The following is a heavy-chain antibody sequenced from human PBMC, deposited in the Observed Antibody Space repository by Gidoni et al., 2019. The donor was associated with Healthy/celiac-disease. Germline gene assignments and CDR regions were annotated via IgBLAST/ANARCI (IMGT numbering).Heavy chain of an antibody. J-gene: IGHJ5*02. CDR3: ARARFLEWLLYSPWFDP. CDR1: GFTFSSYW. V-gene: IGHV3-7*01. D-gene: IGHD3-3*01. CDR2: IKQDGSEK. Sequence: EVQLVESGGGLVQPGGSLRLSCAASGFTFSSYWMSWVRQAPGKGLEWVANIKQDGSEKYYVDSVKGRFTISRDNAKNSLYLQMNSLRAEDTAVYYCARARFLEWLLYSPWFDPWGQGTLVTVSS.